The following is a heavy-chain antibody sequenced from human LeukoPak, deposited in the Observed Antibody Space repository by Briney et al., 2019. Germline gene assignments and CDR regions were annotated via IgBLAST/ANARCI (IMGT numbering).Heavy chain of an antibody. Sequence: SETLSLTCTVSGGSISSYYWSWIRRPAGKGLEWIGRIYASGSTNYNPSLKSRVTMSVDTSKNQFSLKLSSVTAADTAVYYCVREPNNCGGDCYGAAFDIWGQGTMVTVSS. D-gene: IGHD2-21*02. J-gene: IGHJ3*02. CDR3: VREPNNCGGDCYGAAFDI. V-gene: IGHV4-4*07. CDR2: IYASGST. CDR1: GGSISSYY.